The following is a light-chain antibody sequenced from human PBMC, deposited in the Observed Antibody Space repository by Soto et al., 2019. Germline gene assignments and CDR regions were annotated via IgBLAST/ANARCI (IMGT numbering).Light chain of an antibody. V-gene: IGKV4-1*01. J-gene: IGKJ4*01. CDR3: QQFLSSPLT. CDR2: WAS. Sequence: DIVMTQSPDSLAVSLGERATINCKSSQTVLYSANNKNYLAWYQQQPGQPPKLLISWASTRESGVRDRFSGSGCGTDFTLTISSLQAEDVAIYYCQQFLSSPLTFGGGTNVEIK. CDR1: QTVLYSANNKNY.